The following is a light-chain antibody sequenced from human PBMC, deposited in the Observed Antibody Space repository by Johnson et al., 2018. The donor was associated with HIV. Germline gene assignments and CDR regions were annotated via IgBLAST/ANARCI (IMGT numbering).Light chain of an antibody. CDR2: ESN. J-gene: IGLJ1*01. Sequence: QSVLTQPPSMSAAPGQKVTISCSTSSSNIGNNYVSWYQQLPGTAPKLLIYESNKRPSGIPDRFSGSKSGTSATLGITGLQTGDEADYYCGTWDSSLSAYVFGTGTRVTVL. CDR3: GTWDSSLSAYV. V-gene: IGLV1-51*02. CDR1: SSNIGNNY.